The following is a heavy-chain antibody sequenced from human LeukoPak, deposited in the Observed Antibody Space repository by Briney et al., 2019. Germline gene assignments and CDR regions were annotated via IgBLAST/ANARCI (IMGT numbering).Heavy chain of an antibody. Sequence: SETLSLTCTVSGGSISSGGYYWSWIRQCPGQGLEWIGYIYYYCRSTYYNPSLRSRLTISLLTSKNQYALKLTSATAADTAVYYCARETNGSGGSHYYFDYWGQGTLVSVSS. J-gene: IGHJ4*02. CDR1: GGSISSGGYY. CDR3: ARETNGSGGSHYYFDY. CDR2: IYYYCRST. D-gene: IGHD2-15*01. V-gene: IGHV4-31*03.